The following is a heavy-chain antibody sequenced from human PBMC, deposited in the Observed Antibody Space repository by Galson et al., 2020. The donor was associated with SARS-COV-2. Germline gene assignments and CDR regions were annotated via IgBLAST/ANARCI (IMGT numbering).Heavy chain of an antibody. V-gene: IGHV5-10-1*01. CDR3: ARFYYGGNAPDFDY. D-gene: IGHD4-17*01. J-gene: IGHJ4*02. Sequence: HGESLKISCKGSGYSFTSYWIGWVRQMPGKGLEWMGRIDPSDSYTNYSPSFQGHVTISADKSISTAYLQWSSLKASDTAMYYCARFYYGGNAPDFDYWGQGTLVTVSS. CDR2: IDPSDSYT. CDR1: GYSFTSYW.